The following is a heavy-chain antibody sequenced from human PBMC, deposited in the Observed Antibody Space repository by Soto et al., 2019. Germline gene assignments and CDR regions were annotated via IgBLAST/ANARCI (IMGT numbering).Heavy chain of an antibody. CDR2: ISYDGSNK. D-gene: IGHD3-3*01. V-gene: IGHV3-30*18. J-gene: IGHJ6*02. CDR3: AKAGITIAGVVKI. Sequence: PGGYLRLSCEDSGFIFSSCGMHWVRQAPGKGLEGVAVISYDGSNKYYADSVKGRFTISRDNSKNTLYLQMNSLRAEDMAVYYFAKAGITIAGVVKIWSQGTTVTVS. CDR1: GFIFSSCG.